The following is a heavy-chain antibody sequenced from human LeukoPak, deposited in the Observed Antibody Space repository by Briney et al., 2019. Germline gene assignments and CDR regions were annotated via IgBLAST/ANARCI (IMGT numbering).Heavy chain of an antibody. Sequence: SETLSLTCAVSGGSISSSNWWSWVRQPPGKGLEWIGEIYHSGSTTYNPSLKSRVTISQDKSKKQFSLKLTSVTAADTAVYYCVGGDYFNYWGQGTLVTVSS. D-gene: IGHD3-16*01. J-gene: IGHJ4*02. V-gene: IGHV4-4*02. CDR2: IYHSGST. CDR3: VGGDYFNY. CDR1: GGSISSSNW.